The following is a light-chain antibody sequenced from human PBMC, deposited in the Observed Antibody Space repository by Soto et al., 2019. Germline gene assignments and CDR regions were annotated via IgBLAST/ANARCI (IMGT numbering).Light chain of an antibody. CDR3: QQYGSSPVT. CDR2: DTS. Sequence: EIVLTQSPGTLSLSPGERATLSCRASQSVTSTYLAWYQQRPGQAPRLLIYDTSTRATGIPDRFSGSGSGTDFTLAISRLEPEDFAVYYCQQYGSSPVTFGQGTRLEI. V-gene: IGKV3-20*01. J-gene: IGKJ5*01. CDR1: QSVTSTY.